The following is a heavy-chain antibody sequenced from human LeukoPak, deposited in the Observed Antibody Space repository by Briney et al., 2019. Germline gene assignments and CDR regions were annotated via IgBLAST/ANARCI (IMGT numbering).Heavy chain of an antibody. V-gene: IGHV4-39*01. CDR2: VYYSGNI. J-gene: IGHJ6*02. CDR1: GFTFSSYA. Sequence: GSLRLSCAASGFTFSSYAMSWIRQPPGKGLEWIGSVYYSGNIHYSPSLKSRITISVDTSKNQFSLKVTSVTAADTAVYYCARRGLPVTRYGMDVWGQGTTVTVSS. D-gene: IGHD4-17*01. CDR3: ARRGLPVTRYGMDV.